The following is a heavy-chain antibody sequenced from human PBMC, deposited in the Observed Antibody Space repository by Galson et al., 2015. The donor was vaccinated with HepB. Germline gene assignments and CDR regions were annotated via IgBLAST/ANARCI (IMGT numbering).Heavy chain of an antibody. D-gene: IGHD3-22*01. CDR3: AKCRYFDSGGHSVDY. J-gene: IGHJ4*02. Sequence: SLRLSCAASGFPFNRYAMSWVRHTPGRGLVWVSTISGSGGSTYYADSVKGRFTISRDNCLNTLFLQMGTLRAEDTAVYYCAKCRYFDSGGHSVDYWGQGALGTGSS. CDR2: ISGSGGST. CDR1: GFPFNRYA. V-gene: IGHV3-23*01.